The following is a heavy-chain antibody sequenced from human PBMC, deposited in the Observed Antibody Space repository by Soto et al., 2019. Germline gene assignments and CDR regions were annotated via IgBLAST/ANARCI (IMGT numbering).Heavy chain of an antibody. CDR2: SRDKAQGYST. D-gene: IGHD3-22*01. V-gene: IGHV3-72*01. Sequence: PGGSLRLSCAASGFSLSHHYIDWVRQAPGKGLEWVGRSRDKAQGYSTEYAASEKVRLSTPRDDSKNSVLLQMDSQKTEDTAVYYGVXAMYYADSSRYTRCFDYWGQGTLVTVSS. CDR1: GFSLSHHY. J-gene: IGHJ4*02. CDR3: VXAMYYADSSRYTRCFDY.